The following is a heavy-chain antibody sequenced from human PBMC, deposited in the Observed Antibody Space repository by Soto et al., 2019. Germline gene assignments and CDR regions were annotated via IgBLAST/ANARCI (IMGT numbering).Heavy chain of an antibody. CDR2: INHRGST. Sequence: SETLSLTCAVYGGSFSGYYWSWIRQPPGKGLEWIGEINHRGSTKYNPSLKSRVTISADTSKNQFSLKLSSVAAADTAVYYCAKNKVEMATFYHCYAMDVWGQGTTVTVSS. CDR3: AKNKVEMATFYHCYAMDV. D-gene: IGHD5-12*01. V-gene: IGHV4-34*01. J-gene: IGHJ6*01. CDR1: GGSFSGYY.